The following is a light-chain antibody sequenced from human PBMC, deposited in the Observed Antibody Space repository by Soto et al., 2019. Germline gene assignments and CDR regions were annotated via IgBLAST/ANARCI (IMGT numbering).Light chain of an antibody. CDR3: QQYGTSPQLT. J-gene: IGKJ4*01. CDR1: QNVRNRY. V-gene: IGKV3-20*01. Sequence: EIVLTQSPDTLSLSPGDRVTLSCRASQNVRNRYLAWYQQKPGQSPRLLIYAASSRATGIPGRFTGSGSVTDFTLTISRLEPEDFGVYYCQQYGTSPQLTFGGGTKVEIK. CDR2: AAS.